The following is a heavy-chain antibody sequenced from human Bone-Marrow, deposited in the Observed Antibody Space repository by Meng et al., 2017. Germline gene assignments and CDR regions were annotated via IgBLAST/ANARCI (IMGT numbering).Heavy chain of an antibody. CDR3: ARAAYDIWSGYAP. CDR1: GASISSSHW. D-gene: IGHD3-3*01. V-gene: IGHV4-4*02. J-gene: IGHJ5*02. Sequence: GQRQESGPGLVKPSGTLSLTCAVSGASISSSHWWGWVRQPPGKGLEWIGEIYHDGSTNYTPSLKSRVTISVDKSKNQFSLKLSSVTAADTAVYYCARAAYDIWSGYAPWGQGSLVTVSS. CDR2: IYHDGST.